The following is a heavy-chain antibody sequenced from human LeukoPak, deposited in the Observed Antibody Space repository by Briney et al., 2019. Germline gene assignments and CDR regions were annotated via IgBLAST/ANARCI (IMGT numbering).Heavy chain of an antibody. Sequence: GGSLRLSCAASGLTLRSYAMSWVRQAPGKGLEWVSGISGSDSSTYYADSVKGRFAISRDNSENTLYLQMNSLRAEDTAVYYCAKFRRLGYYGSGRLGAFDIWGQGTMVTVSS. J-gene: IGHJ3*02. D-gene: IGHD3-10*01. CDR2: ISGSDSST. V-gene: IGHV3-23*01. CDR3: AKFRRLGYYGSGRLGAFDI. CDR1: GLTLRSYA.